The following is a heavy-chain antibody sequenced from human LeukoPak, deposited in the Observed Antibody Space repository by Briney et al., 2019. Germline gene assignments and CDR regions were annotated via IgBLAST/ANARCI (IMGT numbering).Heavy chain of an antibody. CDR2: ISAYNGNT. CDR3: AREGRRGYFDY. J-gene: IGHJ4*02. Sequence: ASVKVSCKASGYTFTSYDINWVRQATGQGLEWMGWISAYNGNTNYAQKLQGRVTMTTDTSTSTAYMELRSLRSDDTAVYYCAREGRRGYFDYWGQGTLVTVSS. D-gene: IGHD2-15*01. V-gene: IGHV1-18*01. CDR1: GYTFTSYD.